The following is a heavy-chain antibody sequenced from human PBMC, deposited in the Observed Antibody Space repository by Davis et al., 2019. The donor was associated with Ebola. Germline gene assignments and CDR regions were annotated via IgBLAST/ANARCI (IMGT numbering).Heavy chain of an antibody. V-gene: IGHV3-53*01. Sequence: GGSLRLSCAPSGFIVSDKYMSCVRPAPGNGLEWVSVIYRDCRTYHADSVKGRFTISRDNSKNTVYLQMNSLRAEDTAVYYCTRHVSGDFWYFDLWGRGTLVTVSS. J-gene: IGHJ2*01. CDR3: TRHVSGDFWYFDL. CDR1: GFIVSDKY. CDR2: IYRDCRT. D-gene: IGHD4-17*01.